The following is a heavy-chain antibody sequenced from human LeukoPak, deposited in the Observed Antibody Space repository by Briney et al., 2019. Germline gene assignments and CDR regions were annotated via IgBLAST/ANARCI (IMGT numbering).Heavy chain of an antibody. CDR2: IYYSGST. D-gene: IGHD6-13*01. V-gene: IGHV4-39*07. Sequence: SETLSLTCTVSGGSISSSSYYWGWIRQPPGKGLEWIGSIYYSGSTYYNPSLKSRVIISVDTSKNQFSLKLSSVTAADTAVYYCARGYSSSWYSEPFDYWGQGTLVTVSS. CDR3: ARGYSSSWYSEPFDY. J-gene: IGHJ4*02. CDR1: GGSISSSSYY.